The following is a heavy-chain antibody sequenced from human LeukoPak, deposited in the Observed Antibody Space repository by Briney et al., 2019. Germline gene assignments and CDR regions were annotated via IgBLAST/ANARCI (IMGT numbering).Heavy chain of an antibody. J-gene: IGHJ4*02. D-gene: IGHD6-13*01. CDR2: ISYDGSNK. V-gene: IGHV3-30-3*01. Sequence: GGSLRLSCAASGFTFSSYAMHWVRQAPGKGLEWVAVISYDGSNKYYADSVKGRFTISRDNSKNTLYLQMNSLRAEDTAVYYCARGPYSSSSWWIDYWGQGTLVTVSS. CDR1: GFTFSSYA. CDR3: ARGPYSSSSWWIDY.